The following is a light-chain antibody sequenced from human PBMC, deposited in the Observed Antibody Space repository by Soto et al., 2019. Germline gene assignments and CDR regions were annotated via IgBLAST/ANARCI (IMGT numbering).Light chain of an antibody. CDR2: DAS. J-gene: IGKJ4*01. Sequence: EIVLTQSPATLSLSPGEGATLSCRARQSVSSYLAWYQQKPGQAPRLLIYDASNRATGIPDRFSGSGSGTDFTLTIRRLEPEDFAVYYCQQRSNWPPLTFGGGTKMDIK. CDR3: QQRSNWPPLT. CDR1: QSVSSY. V-gene: IGKV3-11*01.